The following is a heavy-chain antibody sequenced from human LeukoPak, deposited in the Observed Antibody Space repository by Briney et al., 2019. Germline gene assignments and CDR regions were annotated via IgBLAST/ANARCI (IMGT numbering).Heavy chain of an antibody. J-gene: IGHJ4*02. D-gene: IGHD4-23*01. CDR3: AGHLRWFDY. CDR1: GGSFSGYY. V-gene: IGHV4-34*01. Sequence: SETLSLTCAVYGGSFSGYYWSWIRQPPGKGLEWIGEIDHSESTNYNPSLKGRVTISVDTSKNQFSLKLGSVTAADTAVYYCAGHLRWFDYWGQGTLVTVSS. CDR2: IDHSEST.